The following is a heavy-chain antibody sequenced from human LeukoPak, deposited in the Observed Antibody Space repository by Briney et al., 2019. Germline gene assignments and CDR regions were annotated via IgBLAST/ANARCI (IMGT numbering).Heavy chain of an antibody. D-gene: IGHD3-10*02. CDR2: ISSSGSTI. J-gene: IGHJ6*04. CDR1: GFIFSHHG. CDR3: AELGITMIGGV. Sequence: GGSLRLSCATSGFIFSHHGMNWVRQAPGKGLEWVSYISSSGSTIYYADSVKGRFTISRDNAKNSLYLQMNSLRAEDTAVYYCAELGITMIGGVWGKGTTVTISS. V-gene: IGHV3-48*04.